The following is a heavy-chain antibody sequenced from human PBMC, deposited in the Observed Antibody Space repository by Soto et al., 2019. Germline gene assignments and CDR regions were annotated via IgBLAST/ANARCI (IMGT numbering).Heavy chain of an antibody. CDR2: IKPDGSEQ. CDR3: ARGNWNYSYGFDV. CDR1: EFTFDKYY. J-gene: IGHJ6*02. V-gene: IGHV3-7*01. Sequence: TGWSLRLSCAASEFTFDKYYMALVRQAPGKGPEWVANIKPDGSEQYYVDSVKGRFTISRDNANNSLYLQMNSLRAEDTAVYFCARGNWNYSYGFDVWGEGTKVTVSS. D-gene: IGHD1-20*01.